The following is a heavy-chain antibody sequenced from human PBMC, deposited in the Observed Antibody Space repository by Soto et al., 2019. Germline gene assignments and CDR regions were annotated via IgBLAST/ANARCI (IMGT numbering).Heavy chain of an antibody. J-gene: IGHJ5*02. CDR3: ARGIATAQLDP. CDR1: GYTFTRYT. Sequence: QVQLVQSGAEVKKPGASVTISCKASGYTFTRYTMNWVRQAPGQSLEWMGWINPDNGNTKSSQKFQDKVIITRDTSASTAYMDLSSLRSEDTAVYYCARGIATAQLDPWGQGTLVTVSS. V-gene: IGHV1-3*01. D-gene: IGHD2-15*01. CDR2: INPDNGNT.